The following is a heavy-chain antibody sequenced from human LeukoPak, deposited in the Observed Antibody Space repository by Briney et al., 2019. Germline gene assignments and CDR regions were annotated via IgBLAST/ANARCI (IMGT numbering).Heavy chain of an antibody. Sequence: GASLKVSCKASGYTFTDHYMHWLRQAPGQGLEWMGWIKPDSGATNYAQKFQGRFTMSWDMSISTVYMELSSLTSDDTAMYYCARDHDFGPDYWGQGTLVTVSA. CDR1: GYTFTDHY. J-gene: IGHJ4*03. D-gene: IGHD4/OR15-4a*01. V-gene: IGHV1-2*02. CDR2: IKPDSGAT. CDR3: ARDHDFGPDY.